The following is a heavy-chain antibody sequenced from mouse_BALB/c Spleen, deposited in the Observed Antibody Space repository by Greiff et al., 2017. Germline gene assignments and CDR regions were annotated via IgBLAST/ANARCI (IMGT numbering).Heavy chain of an antibody. CDR1: GFTFSSYA. J-gene: IGHJ3*01. V-gene: IGHV5-9-4*01. D-gene: IGHD2-1*01. CDR2: ISSGGSYT. Sequence: EVKLVESGGGLVKPGGSLKLSCAASGFTFSSYAMSWVRQSPEKRLEWVAEISSGGSYTYYPDTVTGRFTISRDNAKNTLYLEMSSLRSEDTAMYYCARTAYGNSWFAYWGQGTLVTVSA. CDR3: ARTAYGNSWFAY.